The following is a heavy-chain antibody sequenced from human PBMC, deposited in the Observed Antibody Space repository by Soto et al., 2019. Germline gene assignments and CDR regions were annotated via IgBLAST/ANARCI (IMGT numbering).Heavy chain of an antibody. CDR2: IYYSGST. Sequence: SETLSLTCTVSGGSISSYYWIWIRQPPGKGLEWIGYIYYSGSTNYNPSLKSRVTISVDTSKNQFSLKLSSVTAADTAVYYCARAPTYCGGDCYPWFDPWGQGTLVTVSS. V-gene: IGHV4-59*01. J-gene: IGHJ5*02. CDR1: GGSISSYY. CDR3: ARAPTYCGGDCYPWFDP. D-gene: IGHD2-21*02.